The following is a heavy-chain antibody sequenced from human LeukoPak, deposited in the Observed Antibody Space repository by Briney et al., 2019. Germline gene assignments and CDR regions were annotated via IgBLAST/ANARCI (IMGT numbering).Heavy chain of an antibody. CDR3: ARYNSECSGGSCYNHLDYFDY. CDR2: IYYSGST. V-gene: IGHV4-59*08. CDR1: GGSISSYY. D-gene: IGHD2-15*01. Sequence: PSETLSLTCTVSGGSISSYYWSWIRQPPGKGLEWIGYIYYSGSTNYNPSLKSRVTISVDTSKNQFSLKLSSVTAADTAVYYCARYNSECSGGSCYNHLDYFDYWGQGTLVTVSS. J-gene: IGHJ4*02.